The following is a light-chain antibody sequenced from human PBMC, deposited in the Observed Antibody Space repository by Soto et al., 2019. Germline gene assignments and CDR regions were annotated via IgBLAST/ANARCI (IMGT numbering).Light chain of an antibody. V-gene: IGKV1-5*03. CDR2: KAS. Sequence: DIQMTQSPSTLSASVGDRVTITCRASQSISSWLAWYQQKPGKAPKLLIYKASSLESGVPSRFSGSGSGTEFTLSTRSRQPDDVATSYCQQYTRYPLTFGGGTKVELK. CDR3: QQYTRYPLT. J-gene: IGKJ4*01. CDR1: QSISSW.